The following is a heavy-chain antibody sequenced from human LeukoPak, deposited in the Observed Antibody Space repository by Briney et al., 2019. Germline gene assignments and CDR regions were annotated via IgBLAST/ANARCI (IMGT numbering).Heavy chain of an antibody. CDR1: GGSISSGDYY. Sequence: SETLSLTCTVSGGSISSGDYYWSWIRQPPGTGLEWIGYIYYSGSTYYNPSLKSRVSISVDMSENQFSLKLSSVTAADTAVYYCARSRGSGYYSLPGYWGQGTLVTVSS. J-gene: IGHJ4*02. CDR2: IYYSGST. CDR3: ARSRGSGYYSLPGY. V-gene: IGHV4-30-4*01. D-gene: IGHD3-22*01.